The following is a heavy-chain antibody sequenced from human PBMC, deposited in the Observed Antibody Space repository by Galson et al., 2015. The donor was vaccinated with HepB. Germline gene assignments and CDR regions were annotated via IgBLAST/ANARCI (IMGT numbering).Heavy chain of an antibody. CDR2: INRNDDK. J-gene: IGHJ4*02. D-gene: IGHD3/OR15-3a*01. CDR3: ARSLGLVGPYFDY. V-gene: IGHV2-5*01. CDR1: GFSLRVSGMG. Sequence: PALVKPTQTLTLTCTFSGFSLRVSGMGVGWIRQPPGKALEWLAFINRNDDKRYNPSLKNRLTIIKDTFKNQVVLRMTNMEPADTATYYCARSLGLVGPYFDYWGQGSPITVSS.